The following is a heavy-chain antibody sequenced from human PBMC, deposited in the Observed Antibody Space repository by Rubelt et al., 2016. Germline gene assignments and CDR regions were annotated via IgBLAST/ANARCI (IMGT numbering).Heavy chain of an antibody. CDR3: ATGIVVVPAHVPSRDY. V-gene: IGHV1-24*01. CDR1: GYTLTELS. D-gene: IGHD2-2*01. Sequence: QVQLVLSGAEVKKPGASVKVSCKVSGYTLTELSMHWVRQAPGKGLEWMGGFDPEDGETIYAQKFQGRGTMTEDTSTDTAYMELSSLRSEDTAVYYCATGIVVVPAHVPSRDYWGQGTLVTVSS. J-gene: IGHJ4*02. CDR2: FDPEDGET.